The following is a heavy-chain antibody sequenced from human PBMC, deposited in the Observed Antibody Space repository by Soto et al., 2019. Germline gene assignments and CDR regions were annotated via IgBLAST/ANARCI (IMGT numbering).Heavy chain of an antibody. Sequence: EVQLAESGGGLVQPGGSLRLACVASGFSLSGYSMQWVRQAPGKEPEWLSYISGVDESIKFYAESVRGRFTVSRDNARNSVFLQMNSLRAEDSALYYCVRGCSGACWFEHWGQGTLVTVSS. J-gene: IGHJ1*01. CDR2: ISGVDESIK. V-gene: IGHV3-48*04. CDR3: VRGCSGACWFEH. D-gene: IGHD2-15*01. CDR1: GFSLSGYS.